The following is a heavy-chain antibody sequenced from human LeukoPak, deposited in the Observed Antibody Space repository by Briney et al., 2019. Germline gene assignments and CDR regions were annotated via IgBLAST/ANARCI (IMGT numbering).Heavy chain of an antibody. CDR3: ARDVGYSSGWYVAY. CDR2: IYYSGST. J-gene: IGHJ4*02. Sequence: SETLSLTCTVSGGSISSSSYYWGWIRQPPGKGLEWIGSIYYSGSTYYNPSLKSRVTISVDTSKNQFSLKLSSVTAADTAVYYCARDVGYSSGWYVAYWGQGTLVTVSS. CDR1: GGSISSSSYY. D-gene: IGHD6-19*01. V-gene: IGHV4-39*07.